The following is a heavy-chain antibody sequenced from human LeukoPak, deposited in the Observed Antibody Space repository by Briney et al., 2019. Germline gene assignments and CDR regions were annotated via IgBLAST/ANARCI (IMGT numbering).Heavy chain of an antibody. Sequence: GGSLRLSCAASGFTLRNICMSGVREALGKGREWVGRIKSRGDGGTTDYATPVKCRFTISRDDSKNTLYLQMNSLKTEDTAVYYCTTDPLYGSGNYYNPFDYWGQGTLVTVSS. J-gene: IGHJ4*02. CDR1: GFTLRNIC. CDR2: IKSRGDGGTT. CDR3: TTDPLYGSGNYYNPFDY. V-gene: IGHV3-15*01. D-gene: IGHD3-10*01.